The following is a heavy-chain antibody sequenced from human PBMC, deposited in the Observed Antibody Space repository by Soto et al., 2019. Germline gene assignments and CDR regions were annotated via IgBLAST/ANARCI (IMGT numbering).Heavy chain of an antibody. Sequence: QVQLVQSGAEVKKPGASVKVSCKASGYTFDTKGIIWVRQAPGQGLEWMGWINTYNGDTNYAEKLQDRVSLTIDTSTRTAYMDLRSLRSDDTAVYYCASVVWSMNALDVWGQGTTVTVSS. CDR2: INTYNGDT. CDR1: GYTFDTKG. CDR3: ASVVWSMNALDV. J-gene: IGHJ6*02. V-gene: IGHV1-18*01. D-gene: IGHD2-8*01.